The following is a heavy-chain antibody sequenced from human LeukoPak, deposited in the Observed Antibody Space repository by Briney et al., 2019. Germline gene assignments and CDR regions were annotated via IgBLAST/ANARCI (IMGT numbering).Heavy chain of an antibody. V-gene: IGHV3-53*01. Sequence: PGGSLRLSCAASGFTVSSNYMSWVRQAPGKGLEWVSVIYSGGSTYYADSVKGRFTISRDNSKNTLYLQMNSLRAEDTAVYYRARLSYSSGWYVGYWGQGTLVTVSS. CDR1: GFTVSSNY. D-gene: IGHD6-19*01. CDR3: ARLSYSSGWYVGY. CDR2: IYSGGST. J-gene: IGHJ4*02.